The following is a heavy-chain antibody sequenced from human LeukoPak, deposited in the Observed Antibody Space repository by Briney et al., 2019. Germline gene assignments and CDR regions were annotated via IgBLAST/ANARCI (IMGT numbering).Heavy chain of an antibody. CDR2: ISYDGSNK. CDR3: ARDEVFQIRGNIRLGAFNI. Sequence: PGRSLRLSCAASGFTFSSYGMHWVRQAPGKGLEWVAVISYDGSNKYYTDSVKGRFTISRDNSKNTLYLQMNSLRAEDTAVYYCARDEVFQIRGNIRLGAFNIWGQGTTVTVSS. CDR1: GFTFSSYG. J-gene: IGHJ3*02. V-gene: IGHV3-30*03. D-gene: IGHD3-10*01.